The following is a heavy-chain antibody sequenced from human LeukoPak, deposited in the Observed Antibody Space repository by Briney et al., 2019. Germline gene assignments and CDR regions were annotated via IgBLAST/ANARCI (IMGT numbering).Heavy chain of an antibody. D-gene: IGHD6-13*01. CDR2: ISSSSSYI. V-gene: IGHV3-21*01. CDR1: GFTFSSYS. J-gene: IGHJ6*03. CDR3: ARVSIAAAPYYMDV. Sequence: PGGSLRLSCAASGFTFSSYSMNWVRQAPGKGLEWVSSISSSSSYIYCADSVKGRFTISRDNAKNSLYLQMNSLRAEDTAVYYCARVSIAAAPYYMDVWGKGTTVTVSS.